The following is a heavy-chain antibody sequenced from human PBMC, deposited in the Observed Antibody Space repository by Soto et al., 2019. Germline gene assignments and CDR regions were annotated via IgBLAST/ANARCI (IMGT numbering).Heavy chain of an antibody. CDR1: GGTFSSYA. V-gene: IGHV1-69*01. D-gene: IGHD5-18*01. CDR2: IIPIFGTA. J-gene: IGHJ5*02. Sequence: VQLVQSGAEVKKPGSSVKVSCKASGGTFSSYAISWVRQAPGQGLEWMGGIIPIFGTANYAQKFQGRVTITADESTSTAYMELSSLRSEDTAVYYWARDLDTAMAPEYNWFDPWGQGTLVTVSS. CDR3: ARDLDTAMAPEYNWFDP.